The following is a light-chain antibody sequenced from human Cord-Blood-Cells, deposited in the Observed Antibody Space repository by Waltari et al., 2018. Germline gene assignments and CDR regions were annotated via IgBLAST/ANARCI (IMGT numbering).Light chain of an antibody. CDR2: AAS. CDR3: QQSYSTPFT. CDR1: QSISSY. J-gene: IGKJ3*01. V-gene: IGKV1-39*01. Sequence: DIQMTPSPSSASASLGDRVTITCRASQSISSYLNWYQQKPGKAPKLLIYAASSLQSGVPSRFSGSGAETDFTLPSSNLQPDAFATYYCQQSYSTPFTFGPGTKVDIK.